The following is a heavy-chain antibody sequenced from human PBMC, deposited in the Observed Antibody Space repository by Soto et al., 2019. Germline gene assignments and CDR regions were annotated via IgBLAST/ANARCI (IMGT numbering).Heavy chain of an antibody. J-gene: IGHJ3*02. Sequence: QVQLVQSGAEVKKPGASVKVSCKASGYIFSSYGLSWVRQAPGQGLEWMGWISAYNGNTIYAESLQGRVTMTTDTPTSPADMELRSLRSDDTAVFYCARAGSDAFDIWGQGKMVTVSS. CDR2: ISAYNGNT. D-gene: IGHD6-19*01. CDR3: ARAGSDAFDI. CDR1: GYIFSSYG. V-gene: IGHV1-18*01.